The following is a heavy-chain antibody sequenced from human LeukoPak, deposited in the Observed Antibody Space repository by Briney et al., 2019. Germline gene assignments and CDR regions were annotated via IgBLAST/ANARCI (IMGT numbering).Heavy chain of an antibody. J-gene: IGHJ4*02. D-gene: IGHD4-11*01. V-gene: IGHV3-21*01. Sequence: TGGSLRLSCAASGFTFSSYSMNWVRQAPGKGLEWVSSISSSSSYIYYADSVKGRFTISRDNAKNSLYLQMNSLRAEDTAVYYCARNRRDLDYPPDYWGQGTLVTVSS. CDR2: ISSSSSYI. CDR3: ARNRRDLDYPPDY. CDR1: GFTFSSYS.